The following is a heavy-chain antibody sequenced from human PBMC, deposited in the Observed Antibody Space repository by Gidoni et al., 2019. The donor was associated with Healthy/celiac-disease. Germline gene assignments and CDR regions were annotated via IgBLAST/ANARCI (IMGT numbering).Heavy chain of an antibody. CDR2: IWYDGSNK. CDR1: GFPFSRYG. V-gene: IGHV3-33*01. Sequence: QVQLVESGGGVVQPGRSLRLSCAASGFPFSRYGMHWVRQAPGKGLEWVAVIWYDGSNKYYADSVKGRFTISRDNSKNTLYLQMNSLRAEDTAVYYCARAKFANWDPRGTFDIWGQGTMVTVSS. CDR3: ARAKFANWDPRGTFDI. D-gene: IGHD7-27*01. J-gene: IGHJ3*02.